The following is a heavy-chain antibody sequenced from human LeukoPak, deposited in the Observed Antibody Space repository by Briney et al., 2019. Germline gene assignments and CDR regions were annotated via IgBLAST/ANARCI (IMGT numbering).Heavy chain of an antibody. D-gene: IGHD3/OR15-3a*01. CDR2: MNPNSGNT. V-gene: IGHV1-8*03. Sequence: ASVKVSCKASGYTFTSYDINWVRQAPGQGLEWMGWMNPNSGNTVYAQKFQGRVTITRNTSISTAYMELSSLRSEDTAVYYCARGRKDWNYYYYYMDVWGKGTTVTVSS. J-gene: IGHJ6*03. CDR1: GYTFTSYD. CDR3: ARGRKDWNYYYYYMDV.